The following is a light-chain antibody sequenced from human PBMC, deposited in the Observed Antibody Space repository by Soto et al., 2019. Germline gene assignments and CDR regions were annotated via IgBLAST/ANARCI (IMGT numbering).Light chain of an antibody. CDR2: GAY. CDR3: QQYGSSRT. J-gene: IGKJ1*01. CDR1: ETVSGSY. V-gene: IGKV3-20*01. Sequence: DIVLTQSPGTLSLSPGEIATLSCRASETVSGSYLAWYQQKPGQAPRLLIYGAYNRATGIPDRFSGSGSGTDFTLTISRLEPEDFAVYYCQQYGSSRTFGQGTKVDIK.